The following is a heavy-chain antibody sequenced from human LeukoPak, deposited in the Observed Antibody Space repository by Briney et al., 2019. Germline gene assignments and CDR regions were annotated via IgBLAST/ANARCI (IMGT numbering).Heavy chain of an antibody. CDR2: IYTSGST. Sequence: SETLSLTCTVSGNSFGDYYWSWIRQPAGKGLEWIGRIYTSGSTTYNPSLKSRVTMSVDTSKSQFSLNLMSVTAADTAVYYCARRHVSDYYYYMDVWGKGTTVTISS. V-gene: IGHV4-4*07. J-gene: IGHJ6*03. CDR3: ARRHVSDYYYYMDV. D-gene: IGHD5/OR15-5a*01. CDR1: GNSFGDYY.